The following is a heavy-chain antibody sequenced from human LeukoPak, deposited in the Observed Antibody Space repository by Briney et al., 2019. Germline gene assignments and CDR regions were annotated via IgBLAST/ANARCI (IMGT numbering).Heavy chain of an antibody. CDR2: INPNSGGT. D-gene: IGHD3-22*01. CDR3: ARDSGLITAYYMDV. J-gene: IGHJ6*03. Sequence: ASVKVSCKASGYTFTGYYMHWVRQAPGQGLEWMGWINPNSGGTNYAQKFQGRVTMTRDTSISTAYMELSRLRSDDTAVYYCARDSGLITAYYMDVWGKGTTVTVSS. V-gene: IGHV1-2*02. CDR1: GYTFTGYY.